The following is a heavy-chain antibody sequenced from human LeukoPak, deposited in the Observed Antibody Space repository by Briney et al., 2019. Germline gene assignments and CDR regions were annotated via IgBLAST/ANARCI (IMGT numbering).Heavy chain of an antibody. Sequence: GGSLRLSCAASGFTVSSNYMSWVRQAPGKGLEWVSVIYSGGSTYYADSVKGRFTISRDNSKNTLFLQMNSLRAEDTAVYYCARVEYGSGSYYVNYWGQGTLVTVSS. V-gene: IGHV3-66*01. CDR2: IYSGGST. J-gene: IGHJ4*02. D-gene: IGHD3-10*01. CDR1: GFTVSSNY. CDR3: ARVEYGSGSYYVNY.